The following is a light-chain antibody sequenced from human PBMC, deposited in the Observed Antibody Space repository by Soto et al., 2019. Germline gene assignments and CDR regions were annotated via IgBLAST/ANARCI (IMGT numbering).Light chain of an antibody. CDR3: QQRGNWPVLT. V-gene: IGKV3-11*01. CDR1: QSVSSY. J-gene: IGKJ4*01. Sequence: EIVLTQSPATLSLSPGERATLSCRSSQSVSSYLAWYQQKPGRAPRLLIYDASNSATGIPARFSGSGSGTDFTLTISSLEPEDYAVYYCQQRGNWPVLTFGGGTKVEIK. CDR2: DAS.